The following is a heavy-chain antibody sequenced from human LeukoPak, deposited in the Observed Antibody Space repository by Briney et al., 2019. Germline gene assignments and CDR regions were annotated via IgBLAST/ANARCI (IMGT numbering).Heavy chain of an antibody. CDR3: ARISIAVVPFDY. CDR1: GFTFSSYW. V-gene: IGHV3-48*04. D-gene: IGHD6-19*01. Sequence: PGGSLRLSCAASGFTFSSYWMNWVRQAPGKGLEWVSYISSSGSTIYYADSVKGRFTISRDNAKNSLYLQMNSLRAEDTAVYYCARISIAVVPFDYWGQGTLVTVSS. CDR2: ISSSGSTI. J-gene: IGHJ4*02.